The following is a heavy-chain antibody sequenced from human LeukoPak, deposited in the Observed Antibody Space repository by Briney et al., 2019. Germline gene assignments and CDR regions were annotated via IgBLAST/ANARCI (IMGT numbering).Heavy chain of an antibody. D-gene: IGHD3-9*01. CDR1: GFTFSSYS. Sequence: GGSLRLSCAASGFTFSSYSMNWVRQAPGKGLEWVSSISSSSSYIYYADSVKGRFTISRDNSKNTLYLQMNSLRAEDTAVYYCASLEGGILTGYLDYYYYYMDVWGKGTTVTVSS. CDR3: ASLEGGILTGYLDYYYYYMDV. CDR2: ISSSSSYI. V-gene: IGHV3-21*01. J-gene: IGHJ6*03.